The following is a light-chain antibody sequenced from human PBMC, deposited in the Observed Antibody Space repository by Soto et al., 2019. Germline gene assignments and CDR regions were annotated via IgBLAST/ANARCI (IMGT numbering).Light chain of an antibody. Sequence: EIVLTQSPGTLSLSPGERATLSCRASQSVSSSFLAWYQQKPGQAPRLLIYGASSRATGIPDRFSGSGSGTDFTLTISRLEPEDFAVYYCQQDDSSPWTFGQGTKVEFK. CDR2: GAS. CDR1: QSVSSSF. J-gene: IGKJ1*01. V-gene: IGKV3-20*01. CDR3: QQDDSSPWT.